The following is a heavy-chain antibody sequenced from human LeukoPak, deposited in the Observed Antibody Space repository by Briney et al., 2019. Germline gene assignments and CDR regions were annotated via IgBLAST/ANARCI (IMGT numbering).Heavy chain of an antibody. D-gene: IGHD6-6*01. CDR3: ARLAGGIAARRWFDP. J-gene: IGHJ5*02. V-gene: IGHV5-10-1*01. CDR1: GYSFTNYW. CDR2: IDPSDSYP. Sequence: GESLRISCKASGYSFTNYWIYWVRQMPGKGLEWMGRIDPSDSYPNYSPSFQGHVTISVDKSISTAYLQWSSLKASDTAMYYCARLAGGIAARRWFDPWGQGTLVTVSS.